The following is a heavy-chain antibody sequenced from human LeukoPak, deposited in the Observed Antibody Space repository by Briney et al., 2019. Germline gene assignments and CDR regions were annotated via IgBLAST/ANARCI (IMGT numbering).Heavy chain of an antibody. CDR1: GGSFSGYY. CDR3: ARGKDGARYYYYYMDV. CDR2: INHSGST. Sequence: PSETLSLTCAVYGGSFSGYYWSWIRQPPGKGLEWIGEINHSGSTNYNPSLKSRVTISVDTSKKQFSLNLSSVTAADTAVYYCARGKDGARYYYYYMDVWGKGTTVTVSS. D-gene: IGHD4-17*01. J-gene: IGHJ6*03. V-gene: IGHV4-34*01.